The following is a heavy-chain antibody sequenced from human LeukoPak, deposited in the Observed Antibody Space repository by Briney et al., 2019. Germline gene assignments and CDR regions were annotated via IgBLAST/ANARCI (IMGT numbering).Heavy chain of an antibody. Sequence: SETLSLTCNVSGGSVSSGSYYWSWIRQPPGRGLEWFGYIYYSGSTNYNPSLKSRVTISVDTSKNQFSLKLSSVTAADTAVYYCARQTMGYSGRPFDYWGQGTLVTVSS. CDR3: ARQTMGYSGRPFDY. CDR1: GGSVSSGSYY. V-gene: IGHV4-61*01. J-gene: IGHJ4*02. D-gene: IGHD1-26*01. CDR2: IYYSGST.